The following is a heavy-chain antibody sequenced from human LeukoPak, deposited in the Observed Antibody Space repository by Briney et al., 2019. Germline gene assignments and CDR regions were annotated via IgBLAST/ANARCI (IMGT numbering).Heavy chain of an antibody. V-gene: IGHV1-8*01. Sequence: GASVKVSCKASGYTFTSYDINWVRQATGQGLEWMGWMNPNSGKTGYAQKFQGRVTMTRNTSISTAYMELSSLRSEDTAVYYCASGGGVGDSNSWYAPGLGSYYYYGMDVWGQGTTVTVSS. CDR3: ASGGGVGDSNSWYAPGLGSYYYYGMDV. CDR2: MNPNSGKT. D-gene: IGHD6-13*01. J-gene: IGHJ6*02. CDR1: GYTFTSYD.